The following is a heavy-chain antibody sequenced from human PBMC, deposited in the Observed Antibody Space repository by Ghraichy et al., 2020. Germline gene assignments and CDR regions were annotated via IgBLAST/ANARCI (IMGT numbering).Heavy chain of an antibody. Sequence: SETLSLTCTVSGGSISSYYWSWIRQPPGKGLEWIGYIYYSGSTNYNPSLKSRVTISVDTSKNQFSLKLSSVTAADTAVYYCARHGYYDSRGPDYWGQGTLVTVSS. V-gene: IGHV4-59*08. D-gene: IGHD3-22*01. CDR2: IYYSGST. CDR3: ARHGYYDSRGPDY. J-gene: IGHJ4*02. CDR1: GGSISSYY.